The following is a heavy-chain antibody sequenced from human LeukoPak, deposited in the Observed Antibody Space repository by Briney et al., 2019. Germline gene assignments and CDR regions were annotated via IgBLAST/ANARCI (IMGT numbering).Heavy chain of an antibody. CDR3: ARYCSSTSCYPFDY. CDR1: GGSISSGDYY. Sequence: SQTLSLTCTVSGGSISSGDYYWSWIRQPPGKGLEWIGYIYYSGSTYYNPSLKSRVTISVDTSKNQFSLELSSVTAADTAAYYCARYCSSTSCYPFDYWGQGTLVTVSS. J-gene: IGHJ4*02. D-gene: IGHD2-2*01. V-gene: IGHV4-30-4*08. CDR2: IYYSGST.